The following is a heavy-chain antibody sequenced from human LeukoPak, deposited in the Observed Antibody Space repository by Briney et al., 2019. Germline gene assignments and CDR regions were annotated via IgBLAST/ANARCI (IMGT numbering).Heavy chain of an antibody. CDR1: GFAFSSYS. V-gene: IGHV3-48*02. CDR2: IGTSSSPK. J-gene: IGHJ4*02. D-gene: IGHD1-14*01. Sequence: GGSLRLSCAASGFAFSSYSMNWVRQAPGKGLEWVSYIGTSSSPKYYADSVKGRFTISRDNDKNSIYLQMDSLRDGDTAVYYCARGNRGLSPDYWGQGTLVTVSS. CDR3: ARGNRGLSPDY.